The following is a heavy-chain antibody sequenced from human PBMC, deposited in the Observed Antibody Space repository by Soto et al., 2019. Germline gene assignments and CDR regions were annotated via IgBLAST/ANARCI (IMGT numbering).Heavy chain of an antibody. CDR2: INPNSGGT. J-gene: IGHJ4*02. CDR3: ARARSSRWHHRGSFDY. Sequence: ASVKVSCKASGYTFTGYYMHWVRQAPGQGLEWMGWINPNSGGTNYAQKFQGRVTMTRDTSISTAYMELSRLRCDDTAVYYCARARSSRWHHRGSFDYWGPGTLLTVSS. CDR1: GYTFTGYY. D-gene: IGHD6-13*01. V-gene: IGHV1-2*02.